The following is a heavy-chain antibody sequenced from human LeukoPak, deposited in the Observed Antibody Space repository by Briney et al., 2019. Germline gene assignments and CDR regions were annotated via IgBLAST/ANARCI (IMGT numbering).Heavy chain of an antibody. CDR3: ARRRLIVVVVAAWFDAFDI. D-gene: IGHD2-15*01. Sequence: SETLSLTCAVHGGSFSGYYWSWIRQPPGKGLEWIGEINHSGSTNYNPSLKSRVTISVDTSKNQFSLKLSSVTAADTAVYYCARRRLIVVVVAAWFDAFDIWSQGTMVTVSS. CDR1: GGSFSGYY. J-gene: IGHJ3*02. CDR2: INHSGST. V-gene: IGHV4-34*01.